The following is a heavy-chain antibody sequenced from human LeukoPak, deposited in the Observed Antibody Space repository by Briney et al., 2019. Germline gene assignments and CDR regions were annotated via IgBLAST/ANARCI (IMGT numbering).Heavy chain of an antibody. CDR3: ARDSYEGDYGDSEGYYYYYYMDV. Sequence: PGGSLRLSCAASGFTFSSYSMNWVRQAPGKGLEWVSNISSSSSSIHYADSVKGRFTISRDNAKNSLYLQMNSLRAEDTAVYYCARDSYEGDYGDSEGYYYYYYMDVWGKGTTVTISS. V-gene: IGHV3-48*01. J-gene: IGHJ6*03. D-gene: IGHD4-17*01. CDR1: GFTFSSYS. CDR2: ISSSSSSI.